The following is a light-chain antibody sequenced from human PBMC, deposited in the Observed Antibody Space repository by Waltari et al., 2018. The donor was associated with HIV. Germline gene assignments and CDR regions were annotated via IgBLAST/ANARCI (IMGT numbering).Light chain of an antibody. J-gene: IGLJ1*01. V-gene: IGLV2-8*01. CDR3: SSYAGSNNYV. CDR1: SSDVGGYNY. Sequence: QSALTQPPSASGSPGQSVTISCTGTSSDVGGYNYVSWYQQHPGQAPKLIIYEVSKRPSGVPERCSGSKSGNTASLTVSGLQAEDEADYYCSSYAGSNNYVFGTGTKVTVL. CDR2: EVS.